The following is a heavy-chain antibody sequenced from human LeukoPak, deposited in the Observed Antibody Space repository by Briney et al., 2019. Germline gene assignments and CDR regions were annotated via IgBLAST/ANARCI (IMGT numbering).Heavy chain of an antibody. CDR2: VTGTGGTT. CDR3: AKTGTPWYYFDY. J-gene: IGHJ4*02. Sequence: PGGSLRLSCAASGFTFSGYAMSWVRQPPGKGLEWVSTVTGTGGTTYYADSVKGRFTISRDNSKNTLYLQMNSLRAEDTAVYYCAKTGTPWYYFDYWGQGTLVTVSS. V-gene: IGHV3-23*01. CDR1: GFTFSGYA. D-gene: IGHD6-13*01.